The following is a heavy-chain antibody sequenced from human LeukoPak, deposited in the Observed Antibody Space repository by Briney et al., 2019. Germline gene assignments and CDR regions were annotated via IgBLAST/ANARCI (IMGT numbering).Heavy chain of an antibody. D-gene: IGHD2-2*01. Sequence: SETLSLTCTVSGGSISSYYWSWIRQPPGKGLEWIGDIYYSGSTNYNPSLKSRVTISVDTSKNQFALKLSAVTAADTAVYYCAREIVVVPAVVTYFDYWGQGTLVTVSS. CDR2: IYYSGST. CDR3: AREIVVVPAVVTYFDY. J-gene: IGHJ4*02. CDR1: GGSISSYY. V-gene: IGHV4-59*01.